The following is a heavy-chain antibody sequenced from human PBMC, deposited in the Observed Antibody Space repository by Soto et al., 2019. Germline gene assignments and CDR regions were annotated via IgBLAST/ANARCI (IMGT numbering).Heavy chain of an antibody. Sequence: GGSMRLSFAASGFTVSNYCMHWARQAPGKGLEWVAAILYDGSNKYYADSVKGRFTISRDNSKNTLYLQMNSLRAEDTAVYYCAKEAGYNYGYDGMDVWGQGTTVTVSS. CDR2: ILYDGSNK. CDR3: AKEAGYNYGYDGMDV. J-gene: IGHJ6*02. D-gene: IGHD5-18*01. CDR1: GFTVSNYC. V-gene: IGHV3-33*06.